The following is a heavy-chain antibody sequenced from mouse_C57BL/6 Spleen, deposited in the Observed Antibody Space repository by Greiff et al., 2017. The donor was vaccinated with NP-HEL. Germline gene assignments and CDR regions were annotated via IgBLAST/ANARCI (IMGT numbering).Heavy chain of an antibody. J-gene: IGHJ2*01. CDR2: IHPSDSDT. CDR3: AMGMSPITTGVLGY. D-gene: IGHD1-1*01. CDR1: GYTFTSYW. Sequence: QLQQPGAELVKPGASVKVSCKASGYTFTSYWMHWVKQRPGQGLEWIGRIHPSDSDTNYNQKFKGKATLTVDKSSSTAYMQLSSLTAEDSAVYYGAMGMSPITTGVLGYWGQGTTLTVSS. V-gene: IGHV1-74*01.